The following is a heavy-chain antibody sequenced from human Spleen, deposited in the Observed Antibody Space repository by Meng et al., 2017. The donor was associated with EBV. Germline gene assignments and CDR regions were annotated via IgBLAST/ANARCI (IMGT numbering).Heavy chain of an antibody. Sequence: VQLQEAGPGLGKPSQTRSLTCPVSGGSIRSGGFHWSWIRQPPGKGLEWIGNIFYSGSTSYKPSLKSRLTISVDTSRNQFSLRLTSVTAADTAVYYCARDPLIYGDYTDYWGQGTLVTVSS. CDR1: GGSIRSGGFH. CDR2: IFYSGST. V-gene: IGHV4-30-4*01. J-gene: IGHJ4*02. D-gene: IGHD4-17*01. CDR3: ARDPLIYGDYTDY.